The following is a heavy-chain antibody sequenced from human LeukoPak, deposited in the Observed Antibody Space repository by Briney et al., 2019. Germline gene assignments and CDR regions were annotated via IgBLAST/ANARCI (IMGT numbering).Heavy chain of an antibody. Sequence: GGSLRLSCAASGFTFSDYSMHWVRQAPGKGLNWVAFIRYDGNNKYYADSVKGRFTISRDNSKNRLYLQMNSLRAEDTAVYYCARGEWSRSPFVSWGQGTLVTVSS. V-gene: IGHV3-30*02. CDR2: IRYDGNNK. CDR1: GFTFSDYS. J-gene: IGHJ4*02. CDR3: ARGEWSRSPFVS. D-gene: IGHD6-6*01.